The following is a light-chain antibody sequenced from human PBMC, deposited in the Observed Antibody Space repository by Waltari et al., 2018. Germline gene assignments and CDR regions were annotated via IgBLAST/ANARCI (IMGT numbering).Light chain of an antibody. Sequence: EIVLTQSPATLSLSPGERATLSCRASQSVSSYLAWYQQKPGQAPRLLLYDASNRATGIPARFIGSGSGTDFTFTISSLEPEDFAGYYCQHRSNWPPITFGQGTRLEIK. CDR3: QHRSNWPPIT. CDR2: DAS. V-gene: IGKV3-11*01. J-gene: IGKJ5*01. CDR1: QSVSSY.